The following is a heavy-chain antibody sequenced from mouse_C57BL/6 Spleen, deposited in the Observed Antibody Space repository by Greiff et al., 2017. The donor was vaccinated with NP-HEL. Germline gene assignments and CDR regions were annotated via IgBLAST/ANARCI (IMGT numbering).Heavy chain of an antibody. D-gene: IGHD1-1*01. Sequence: QVQLQQPGAELVKPGASVKLSCKASGYTFTSYWMHWVKQRPGQGLEWIGMIHPNSGSTNYNEKFKSKATLTVDKSSSTAYMQLSSLTSEDSAVYDCARGDTTVVAPYAMDYWGQGTSVTVSS. V-gene: IGHV1-64*01. J-gene: IGHJ4*01. CDR1: GYTFTSYW. CDR2: IHPNSGST. CDR3: ARGDTTVVAPYAMDY.